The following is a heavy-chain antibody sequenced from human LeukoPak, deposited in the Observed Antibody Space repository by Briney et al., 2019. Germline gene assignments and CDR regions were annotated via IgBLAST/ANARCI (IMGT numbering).Heavy chain of an antibody. V-gene: IGHV7-4-1*02. CDR2: INTNTGNP. CDR3: AREAGSTSMIVEHPDY. Sequence: GASVKVSCKASGYTFTSYAMNWVRQAPGQGLELMGWINTNTGNPTYAQGFTGRFVFSLDTSVSTAYLQISSLKAEDTAVYYCAREAGSTSMIVEHPDYWGQGTLVTVSS. D-gene: IGHD3-22*01. J-gene: IGHJ4*02. CDR1: GYTFTSYA.